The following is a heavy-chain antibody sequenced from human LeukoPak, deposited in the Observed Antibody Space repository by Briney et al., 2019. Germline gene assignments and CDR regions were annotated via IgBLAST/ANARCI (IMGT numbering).Heavy chain of an antibody. CDR1: GGSISSHY. CDR3: ARHNSPAGYYSGYFDY. V-gene: IGHV4-59*08. Sequence: PSETLSLTCTVSGGSISSHYWSWIRQPPGKGLEWIGYIYYSGSTDYNPSLKSRVTMSVDTSKNQFSLKLSSVTAADTAVYYCARHNSPAGYYSGYFDYWGQGTLVTVSS. CDR2: IYYSGST. J-gene: IGHJ4*02. D-gene: IGHD3-22*01.